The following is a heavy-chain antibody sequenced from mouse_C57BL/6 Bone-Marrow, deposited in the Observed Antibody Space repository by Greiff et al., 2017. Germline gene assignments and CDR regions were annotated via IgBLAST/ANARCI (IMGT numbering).Heavy chain of an antibody. D-gene: IGHD1-1*01. Sequence: EVMLVESGGGLVQPGGSLSLSCAASGFTFTDYYMSWVRQPPGKALEWLGFIRNKANGYTTEYSASGKGRFTIARDNSQSILYLQMNALRAEDSATYDCARYYYGSSPWFAYWGQGTLVTVSA. J-gene: IGHJ3*01. CDR2: IRNKANGYTT. CDR1: GFTFTDYY. V-gene: IGHV7-3*01. CDR3: ARYYYGSSPWFAY.